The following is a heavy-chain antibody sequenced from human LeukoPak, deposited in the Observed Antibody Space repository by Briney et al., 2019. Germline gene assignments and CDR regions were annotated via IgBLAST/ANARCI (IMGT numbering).Heavy chain of an antibody. CDR1: GGSINSGGYY. V-gene: IGHV4-31*03. Sequence: PSETLSLTCTVSGGSINSGGYYWSWIRQHPGKGLEWIGYISHSGSTSYNPSLKSRVTISVDTSNNEFSLRLTSVTAADTAVYYCARLSSVVRGVISYWGQGTLVTVSS. CDR3: ARLSSVVRGVISY. J-gene: IGHJ4*02. CDR2: ISHSGST. D-gene: IGHD3-10*01.